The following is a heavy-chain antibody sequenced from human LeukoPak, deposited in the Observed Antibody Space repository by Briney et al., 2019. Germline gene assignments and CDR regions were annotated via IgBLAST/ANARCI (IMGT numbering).Heavy chain of an antibody. CDR2: ISSSSSYT. CDR3: ARGLEMATSDY. Sequence: KSGGSLRLSCAASGFTFSSYSMNWVRQAPGKGLEWVSSISSSSSYTYYADSVKGRFTISRDNAKNSLYLQMNSLRAEDTAVYYCARGLEMATSDYWGQGTLVTVSS. CDR1: GFTFSSYS. J-gene: IGHJ4*02. V-gene: IGHV3-21*01. D-gene: IGHD5-24*01.